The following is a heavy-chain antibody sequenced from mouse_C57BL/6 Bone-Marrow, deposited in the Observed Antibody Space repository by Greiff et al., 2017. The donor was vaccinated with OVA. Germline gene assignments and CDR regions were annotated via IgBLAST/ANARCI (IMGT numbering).Heavy chain of an antibody. CDR3: ARFITTVVDHFDY. CDR1: GYTFTDYY. D-gene: IGHD1-1*01. V-gene: IGHV1-26*01. CDR2: INPNNGGT. J-gene: IGHJ2*01. Sequence: EVQLQQSGPELVKPGASVQISCKASGYTFTDYYMNWVKQSHGKSLEWIGDINPNNGGTSYNQKFKGKATLTVDKSSSTAYMELRSLTSEDSAVYYCARFITTVVDHFDYWGQGTTLTVSS.